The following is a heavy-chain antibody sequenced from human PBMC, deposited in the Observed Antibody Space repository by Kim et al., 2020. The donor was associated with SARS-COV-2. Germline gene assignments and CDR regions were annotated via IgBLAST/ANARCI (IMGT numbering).Heavy chain of an antibody. CDR3: ARDHSGSYGAFDI. J-gene: IGHJ3*02. V-gene: IGHV1-3*01. D-gene: IGHD1-26*01. Sequence: SQTYQGRVTSTRDTSASAAYMELSSLRSEDTAVYYCARDHSGSYGAFDIWGQGAMVTVSS.